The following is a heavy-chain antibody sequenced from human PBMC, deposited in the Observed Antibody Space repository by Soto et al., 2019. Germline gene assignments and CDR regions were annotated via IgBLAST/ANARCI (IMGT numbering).Heavy chain of an antibody. D-gene: IGHD6-19*01. CDR1: GGSISSYY. Sequence: SETLSLTCTVSGGSISSYYWSWIRQPPGKGLEWIGYIYYSGSTYYNPSLRSRVSISVDTSKNQFSLNLNSVTAADTAQYYFGRKHQVDGTEWGQGTLVNVFS. V-gene: IGHV4-59*08. J-gene: IGHJ4*02. CDR2: IYYSGST. CDR3: GRKHQVDGTE.